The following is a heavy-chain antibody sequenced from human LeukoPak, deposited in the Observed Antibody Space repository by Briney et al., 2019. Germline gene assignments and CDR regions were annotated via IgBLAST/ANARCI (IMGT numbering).Heavy chain of an antibody. CDR3: ARAGIVLMVYSAPDY. CDR1: GYTFTGYY. CDR2: INPNSGGT. V-gene: IGHV1-2*02. D-gene: IGHD2-8*01. Sequence: ASVKVSCKASGYTFTGYYMHGVRQAPRQGLEWMGWINPNSGGTNYAQKFQGRVTMTRDTSISTAYMELSRLRSDDTAVYYYARAGIVLMVYSAPDYWGQGTLVTVSS. J-gene: IGHJ4*02.